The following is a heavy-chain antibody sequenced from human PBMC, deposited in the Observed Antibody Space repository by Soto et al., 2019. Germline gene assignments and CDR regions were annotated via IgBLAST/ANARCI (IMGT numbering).Heavy chain of an antibody. CDR2: IGTAGDT. CDR3: ARVTGQLVRHYYYYYMDV. CDR1: GFTFSSYD. Sequence: GGSLRLSCAASGFTFSSYDMHWVRQATGKGLEWVSAIGTAGDTYYPGSVKGRFTISRENAKNSLYLQMNSLRAGDTAVYYCARVTGQLVRHYYYYYMDVWGKGTTVTVSS. V-gene: IGHV3-13*01. D-gene: IGHD6-13*01. J-gene: IGHJ6*03.